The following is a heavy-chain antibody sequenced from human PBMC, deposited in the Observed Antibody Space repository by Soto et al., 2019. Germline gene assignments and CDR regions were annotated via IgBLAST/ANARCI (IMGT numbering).Heavy chain of an antibody. J-gene: IGHJ6*02. Sequence: SETLSLTCAVSGGSISSSNWCSWVRQPPGKGLEWIGEIYHSGSTNYNPSLKSRVTISVDTSKNQFSLKLSSVTAADTAVYYCACIFSGGYGYGFYYYGMDVWGQGTTVTVSS. CDR2: IYHSGST. CDR1: GGSISSSNW. CDR3: ACIFSGGYGYGFYYYGMDV. D-gene: IGHD5-18*01. V-gene: IGHV4-4*02.